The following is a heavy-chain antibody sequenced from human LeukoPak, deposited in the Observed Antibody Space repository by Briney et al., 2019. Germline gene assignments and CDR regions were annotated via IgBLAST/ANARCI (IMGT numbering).Heavy chain of an antibody. CDR2: IYYSGST. J-gene: IGHJ3*02. V-gene: IGHV4-39*07. D-gene: IGHD6-13*01. CDR1: GGSISSSSYY. CDR3: ARDQQQRLFDI. Sequence: SETLSLTCTVSGGSISSSSYYWGWIRQPPGKGLEWIGSIYYSGSTYYNPSLKSRVTISVDTSKNQFSLKLSSVTAADTAVYYCARDQQQRLFDIWGQGTMVTVSS.